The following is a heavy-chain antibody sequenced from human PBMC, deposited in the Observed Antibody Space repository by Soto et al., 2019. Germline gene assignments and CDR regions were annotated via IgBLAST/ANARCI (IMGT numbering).Heavy chain of an antibody. V-gene: IGHV3-23*01. CDR3: EREFKGDLGVLADARGSYFDY. D-gene: IGHD2-15*01. CDR2: ISGSGGST. CDR1: GFTFSSYA. J-gene: IGHJ4*01. Sequence: GGSLRLSCAASGFTFSSYAMSWVRQAPGKGLEWVSAISGSGGSTYYADSVKGRFTISRDNSKNTLYLQMNSLRAEDTAVYYCEREFKGDLGVLADARGSYFDYCGRGTLVPVSS.